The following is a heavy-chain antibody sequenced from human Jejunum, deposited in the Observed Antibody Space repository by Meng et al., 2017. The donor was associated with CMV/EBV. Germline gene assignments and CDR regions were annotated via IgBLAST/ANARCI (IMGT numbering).Heavy chain of an antibody. J-gene: IGHJ4*02. Sequence: GELVESGGGLVQPGGSLGLSCAASGFNFSSYWMHWVRQVPGKGLVWVSLISDDGSTTTYADSVQGRFSISRDNAKNTLYLEMNSLRAEDTAVYYCARATRAKWPYFDYWGQGTLVTVSS. CDR2: ISDDGSTT. CDR1: GFNFSSYW. V-gene: IGHV3-74*01. D-gene: IGHD5-12*01. CDR3: ARATRAKWPYFDY.